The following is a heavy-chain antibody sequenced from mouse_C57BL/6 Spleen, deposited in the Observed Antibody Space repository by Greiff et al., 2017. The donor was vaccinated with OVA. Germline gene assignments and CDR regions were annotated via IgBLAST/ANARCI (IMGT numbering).Heavy chain of an antibody. J-gene: IGHJ2*01. D-gene: IGHD1-1*01. Sequence: VQLQQPGAELVKPGASVKMSCKASGYTFTSYWITWVKQRPGQGLEWIGDIYPGSGSTNYNEKFKSKATLTVDKSSSTAYMQLSSLTSEDSAVYYCARNLYYGSSPDYWGQGTTLTVSS. CDR2: IYPGSGST. V-gene: IGHV1-55*01. CDR1: GYTFTSYW. CDR3: ARNLYYGSSPDY.